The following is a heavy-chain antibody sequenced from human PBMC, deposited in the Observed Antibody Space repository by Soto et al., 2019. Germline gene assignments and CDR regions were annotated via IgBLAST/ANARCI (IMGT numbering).Heavy chain of an antibody. Sequence: GWSXRLAGAGSGFIFGSYSWSWVRQPPGKGLEFVSSISGGYGDNTYYAGSVKGRLTVSRDNSKNTLYLQMNSLRAVDTALYYAAKAFQGSPEHWGQRPLVTVSS. V-gene: IGHV3-23*01. CDR3: AKAFQGSPEH. CDR2: ISGGYGDNT. D-gene: IGHD3-10*01. J-gene: IGHJ4*02. CDR1: GFIFGSYS.